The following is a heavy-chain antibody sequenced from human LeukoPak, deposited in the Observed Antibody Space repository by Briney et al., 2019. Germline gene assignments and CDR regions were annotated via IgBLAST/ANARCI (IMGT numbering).Heavy chain of an antibody. D-gene: IGHD3-9*01. CDR1: GFTFSSYA. J-gene: IGHJ4*02. CDR2: ISGSGGST. Sequence: PGGSLGLSCAASGFTFSSYAMSWVRQAPGKGLEWVSAISGSGGSTYYADSVKGWFTISRDNSKNTLYLQMNSLRAEDTAVYYCAKVLRYFDWLSSFDYWGRGTLVTVSS. CDR3: AKVLRYFDWLSSFDY. V-gene: IGHV3-23*01.